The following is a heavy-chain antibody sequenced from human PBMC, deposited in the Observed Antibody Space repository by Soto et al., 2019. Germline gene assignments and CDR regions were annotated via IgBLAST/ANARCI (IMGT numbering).Heavy chain of an antibody. V-gene: IGHV4-34*01. CDR2: INHSGST. D-gene: IGHD3-10*01. CDR1: GGCFSGYY. Sequence: PSETLSLTCAVYGGCFSGYYWSWLRQPPGKGLEWIGEINHSGSTNYNPSLKSRVTISVDTSKNQFSLKLSSVTAADTAVYYCGRDAITLVRGVMLYQGMDISDQGTTVPGSS. J-gene: IGHJ6*02. CDR3: GRDAITLVRGVMLYQGMDI.